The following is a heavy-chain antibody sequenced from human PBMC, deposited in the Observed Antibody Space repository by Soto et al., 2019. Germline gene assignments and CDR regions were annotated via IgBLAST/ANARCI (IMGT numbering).Heavy chain of an antibody. CDR2: IWYDGSNK. CDR1: GFTFSSYG. V-gene: IGHV3-33*01. D-gene: IGHD2-2*01. CDR3: ARSHGGYCSSTSCGPYYYYYGMDV. Sequence: GGSLRLSCAASGFTFSSYGMHWVRQAPGKGLEWVAVIWYDGSNKYYADSVKGRFTISRDNSKNTLYLQMNSLRAGDTAVYYCARSHGGYCSSTSCGPYYYYYGMDVWGQGTTVTVSS. J-gene: IGHJ6*02.